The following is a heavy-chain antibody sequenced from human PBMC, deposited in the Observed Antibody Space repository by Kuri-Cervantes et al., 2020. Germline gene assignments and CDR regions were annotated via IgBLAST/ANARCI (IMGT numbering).Heavy chain of an antibody. CDR1: GFIFSDYY. Sequence: LSLTCAASGFIFSDYYMSWVRQAPGKGLEWVSYISGSDTTMYYADSVKGRFTISRDNAKNSLYLQMNSLRVEDTAVYYCARVGSGYSAGYWGQGTLVTVSS. J-gene: IGHJ4*02. CDR2: ISGSDTTM. CDR3: ARVGSGYSAGY. V-gene: IGHV3-11*04. D-gene: IGHD3-22*01.